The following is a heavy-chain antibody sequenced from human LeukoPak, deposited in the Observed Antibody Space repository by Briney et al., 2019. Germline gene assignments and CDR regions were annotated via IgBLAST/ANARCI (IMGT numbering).Heavy chain of an antibody. Sequence: GRSLRLSCAASGFTFSSCGMHWVRQAPGKGLEWVAVIWYDGSNKYYADSVKGRFTISRDNSKNTLYLQMNSLRAEDTAVYYCAREGYSGYDDYWGQGTLVTVSS. CDR1: GFTFSSCG. J-gene: IGHJ4*02. D-gene: IGHD5-12*01. CDR2: IWYDGSNK. V-gene: IGHV3-33*01. CDR3: AREGYSGYDDY.